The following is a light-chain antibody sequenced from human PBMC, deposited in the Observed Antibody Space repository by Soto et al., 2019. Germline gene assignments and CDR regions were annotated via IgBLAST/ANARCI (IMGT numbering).Light chain of an antibody. CDR2: AAS. CDR1: QGISSY. Sequence: AIRMTPSPSSLSASTGDRGTITCRASQGISSYLAWYQQKPGKAPKLLIYAASTLQSGVPSRFSGSGSGTDFTLTISSLQPEDFAIYYCQQTYTTPEITFGQGTRLEIK. CDR3: QQTYTTPEIT. V-gene: IGKV1-8*01. J-gene: IGKJ5*01.